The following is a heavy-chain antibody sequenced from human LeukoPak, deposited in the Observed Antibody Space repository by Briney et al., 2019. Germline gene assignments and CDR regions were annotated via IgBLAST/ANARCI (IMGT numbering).Heavy chain of an antibody. V-gene: IGHV3-21*01. D-gene: IGHD3-22*01. CDR1: GFTFSSYS. CDR2: ISSSSSYI. Sequence: GGSLRLSCAASGFTFSSYSMTWVRQAPGKGLEWVSFISSSSSYIYDADSVKGRFTISRDNSKNTLYLQMNSLRAGDTAVYYCAKGSKLVVITRDHYMAVWGKGTTVTISS. J-gene: IGHJ6*03. CDR3: AKGSKLVVITRDHYMAV.